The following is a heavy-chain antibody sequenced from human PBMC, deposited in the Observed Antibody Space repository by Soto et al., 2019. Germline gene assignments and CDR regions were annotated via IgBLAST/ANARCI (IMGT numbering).Heavy chain of an antibody. CDR3: ASDKGAYCGGDCYSTGFDP. CDR2: ISAYNGNT. CDR1: GYTFTSYG. D-gene: IGHD2-21*02. Sequence: QVQLVQSGAEVKKPGASVKVSCKASGYTFTSYGISWVRQAPGQGLEWMGWISAYNGNTNYAQKLQGRVTMTTDTSPSTAYMELRSLRSDDTAVYYWASDKGAYCGGDCYSTGFDPWGQGTLVTVSS. J-gene: IGHJ5*02. V-gene: IGHV1-18*01.